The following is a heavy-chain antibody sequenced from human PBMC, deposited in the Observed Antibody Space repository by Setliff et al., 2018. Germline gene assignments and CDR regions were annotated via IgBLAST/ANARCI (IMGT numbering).Heavy chain of an antibody. CDR1: GYTFTGYY. CDR3: ARAGPGNREDSPVWPPDHWYFDV. D-gene: IGHD6-6*01. CDR2: IIPKNGVT. Sequence: AASVKVSCKASGYTFTGYYLHWVRQAPGQGLEWMGRIIPKNGVTNYAKNFQGRVTVTSDTSITTAYMELSSLKSDDTAVYYCARAGPGNREDSPVWPPDHWYFDVWGRGTLVTVSS. J-gene: IGHJ2*01. V-gene: IGHV1-2*06.